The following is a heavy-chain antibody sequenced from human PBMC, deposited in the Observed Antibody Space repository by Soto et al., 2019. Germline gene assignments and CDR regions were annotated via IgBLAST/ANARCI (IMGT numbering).Heavy chain of an antibody. CDR2: IWYDGSNK. D-gene: IGHD1-1*01. Sequence: GGSLRLSCAASGFTFSSYGMHWVRQAPGKGLEWVAVIWYDGSNKYYADSVKGRFTISRDNSKFTLYLQMDSLRAEDSAVYYCAKGSPGLEAFDFWGQGTMVTVSS. CDR3: AKGSPGLEAFDF. J-gene: IGHJ3*01. V-gene: IGHV3-33*06. CDR1: GFTFSSYG.